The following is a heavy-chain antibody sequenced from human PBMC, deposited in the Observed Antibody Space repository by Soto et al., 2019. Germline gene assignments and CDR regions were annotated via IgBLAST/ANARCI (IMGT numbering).Heavy chain of an antibody. CDR1: GFTFSSYG. D-gene: IGHD3-22*01. CDR2: ISYDGSNK. J-gene: IGHJ6*02. Sequence: GGSLRLSCAASGFTFSSYGMHWVRQAPGKGLEWVAVISYDGSNKYYADSVKGRLTISRDNSKNTLYLQMNSLRAEDTAVYYCARAAHYYDSSGLYYYGMDVWGQGTTVTVSS. CDR3: ARAAHYYDSSGLYYYGMDV. V-gene: IGHV3-30*03.